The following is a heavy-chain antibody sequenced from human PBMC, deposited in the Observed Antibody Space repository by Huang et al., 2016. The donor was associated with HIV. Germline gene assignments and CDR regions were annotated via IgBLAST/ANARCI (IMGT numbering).Heavy chain of an antibody. J-gene: IGHJ3*02. CDR3: ARGDSGWSYDAFNI. V-gene: IGHV1-18*01. CDR1: GYSLTSYD. D-gene: IGHD6-19*01. Sequence: QLVQSGAELKKPGASVRVSCKASGYSLTSYDINWVRLAPGQGPEWMGWINGNNGNTEYAQNCQGRVTMTTDTSTNTAYMELRILISDDTAVYYCARGDSGWSYDAFNIWGQGTMVTVSS. CDR2: INGNNGNT.